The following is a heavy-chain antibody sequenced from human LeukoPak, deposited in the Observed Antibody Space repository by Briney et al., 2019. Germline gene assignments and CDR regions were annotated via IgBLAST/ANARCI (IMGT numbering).Heavy chain of an antibody. CDR2: ISSSGSTI. CDR1: GFTFSSYE. V-gene: IGHV3-48*03. J-gene: IGHJ4*02. Sequence: GGSLRLSCAASGFTFSSYEMNWVRQAPGKGLEWVSYISSSGSTIYYADSVKGRFTISRDNAKNSLYLQMNSLRAEDMAVYYCAKGTYYDILTGYSADFDYWGQGTLVTVPS. CDR3: AKGTYYDILTGYSADFDY. D-gene: IGHD3-9*01.